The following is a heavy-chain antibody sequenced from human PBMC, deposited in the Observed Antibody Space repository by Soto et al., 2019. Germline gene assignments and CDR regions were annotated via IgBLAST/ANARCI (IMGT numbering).Heavy chain of an antibody. CDR2: TYYRSMWLS. D-gene: IGHD1-20*01. CDR3: ARGDNWNDFDFDY. Sequence: SQTLSLTCTISGDSVSTNSAAWNWIRQSPSRGLEWLGRTYYRSMWLSDYAVSVKSRITIKPDTSKNQFSLQLNPVTPEDTAVYYCARGDNWNDFDFDYWGQGTLVTVSS. V-gene: IGHV6-1*01. J-gene: IGHJ4*02. CDR1: GDSVSTNSAA.